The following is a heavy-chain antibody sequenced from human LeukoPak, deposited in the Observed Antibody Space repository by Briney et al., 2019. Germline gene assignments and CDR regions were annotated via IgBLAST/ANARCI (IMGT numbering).Heavy chain of an antibody. CDR2: IIPIFGTA. V-gene: IGHV1-69*13. D-gene: IGHD2-2*03. Sequence: ASVKVSCKASGGTFSSYAISWVRQAPGQGLEWMGGIIPIFGTANYAQKFQGRVTITADESTSTAYMELSSLRSEDTAVYYCASGYCSSTSRLYYFDYWGQGTLVTVSS. J-gene: IGHJ4*02. CDR3: ASGYCSSTSRLYYFDY. CDR1: GGTFSSYA.